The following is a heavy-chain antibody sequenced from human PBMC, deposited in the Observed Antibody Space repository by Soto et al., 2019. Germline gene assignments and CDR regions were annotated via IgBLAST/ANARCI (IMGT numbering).Heavy chain of an antibody. CDR2: ISAYNGNT. J-gene: IGHJ5*02. Sequence: GASVKVSCKASGYTFTSYGISWVRQAPGQGLEWMGWISAYNGNTNYAQKLQGRVTMTTDTSTSTAYMELRSLRSDDTAVYYCARDSPKGNFDWYFPKTGFDPWGQGTLVTVSS. CDR3: ARDSPKGNFDWYFPKTGFDP. CDR1: GYTFTSYG. D-gene: IGHD3-9*01. V-gene: IGHV1-18*01.